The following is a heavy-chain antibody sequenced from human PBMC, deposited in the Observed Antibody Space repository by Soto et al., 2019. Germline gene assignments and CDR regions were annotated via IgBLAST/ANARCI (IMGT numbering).Heavy chain of an antibody. V-gene: IGHV3-7*01. CDR1: GFTFSSYG. D-gene: IGHD3-22*01. CDR2: VDQDGSAK. CDR3: ARYCAYDSIYYCSSDRLDY. Sequence: VQLVESGGGVVQPGRSLRLSCAASGFTFSSYGMHWVRQAPGKGLEWVATVDQDGSAKYYVDSVKGRFTISRDNAKNSLYVQMNSLRGEDTAVYYCARYCAYDSIYYCSSDRLDYWGQGTLVTVSS. J-gene: IGHJ4*02.